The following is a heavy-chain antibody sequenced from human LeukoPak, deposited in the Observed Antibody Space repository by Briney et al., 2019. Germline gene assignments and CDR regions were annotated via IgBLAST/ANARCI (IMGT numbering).Heavy chain of an antibody. J-gene: IGHJ4*02. Sequence: PSQTLSLTCTVSGGSISSGGYYWSWIRQPAGKGLEWIGRIYTSGSTNYNPSLKSRVTMSVDTSKNQFSLKLSSVTAADTAVYYCARGPGTNLDYWGQGTLVTVSS. CDR3: ARGPGTNLDY. CDR2: IYTSGST. V-gene: IGHV4-61*02. CDR1: GGSISSGGYY. D-gene: IGHD1-26*01.